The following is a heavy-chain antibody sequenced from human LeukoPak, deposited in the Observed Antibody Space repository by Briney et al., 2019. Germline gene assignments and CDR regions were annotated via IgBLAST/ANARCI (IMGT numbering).Heavy chain of an antibody. CDR3: ARGAFGSSWYSPGP. CDR1: GFPFSSYE. Sequence: GGSLRLSCAASGFPFSSYEMNWVRQAPGKGLEWVSSISSSSSYIYYADSVKGRFTISRDNAKNSLYLQMNSLRAEDTAVYYCARGAFGSSWYSPGPWGQGTLVTVSS. J-gene: IGHJ5*02. CDR2: ISSSSSYI. D-gene: IGHD6-13*01. V-gene: IGHV3-21*01.